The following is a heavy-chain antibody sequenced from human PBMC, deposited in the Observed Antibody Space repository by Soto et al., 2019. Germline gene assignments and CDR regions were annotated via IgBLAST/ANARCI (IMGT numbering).Heavy chain of an antibody. D-gene: IGHD6-13*01. CDR1: GGSISSYY. J-gene: IGHJ6*03. CDR2: IYYSGST. V-gene: IGHV4-59*08. CDR3: ASCDSSPYYMDV. Sequence: PSETLSLTCTVSGGSISSYYWSWIRQPPGKGLEWFGFIYYSGSTNYNPSLKSRVTISVDTSKNQFSLKLSSVTAADTAVYYCASCDSSPYYMDVWGKGTTVTVSS.